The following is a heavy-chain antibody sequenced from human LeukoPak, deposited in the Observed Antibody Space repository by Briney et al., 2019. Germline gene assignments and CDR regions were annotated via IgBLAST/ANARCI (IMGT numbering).Heavy chain of an antibody. CDR2: IYPGDSDP. J-gene: IGHJ5*02. D-gene: IGHD5-18*01. Sequence: GQPLKISCRGSGYSFTSSWSAWVRQMPGKGLEWMGSIYPGDSDPRHSPSFQGQVPIPAANSTTPASRQWSSWKATDTPVNNLPRRYSHGTNWFDAWGQGTLVTVCS. CDR1: GYSFTSSW. CDR3: PRRYSHGTNWFDA. V-gene: IGHV5-51*01.